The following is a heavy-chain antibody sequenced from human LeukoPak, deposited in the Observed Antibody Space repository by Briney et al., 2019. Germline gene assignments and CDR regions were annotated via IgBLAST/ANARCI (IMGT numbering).Heavy chain of an antibody. CDR2: IYYSGST. CDR1: GGSISSSSYY. CDR3: ARRSSGCYYAQNLDY. J-gene: IGHJ4*02. Sequence: SETLSLTCTVSGGSISSSSYYWGWIRQPPGKGLEWIGSIYYSGSTYYNPSLKSRVTISVDTSKNQFSLKLSSVTAADTAVYYCARRSSGCYYAQNLDYWGQGTLVTASS. D-gene: IGHD3-22*01. V-gene: IGHV4-39*07.